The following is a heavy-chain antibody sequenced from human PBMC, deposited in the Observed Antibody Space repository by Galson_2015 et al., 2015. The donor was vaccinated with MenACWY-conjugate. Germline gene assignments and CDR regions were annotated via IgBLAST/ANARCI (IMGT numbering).Heavy chain of an antibody. CDR2: IKQDGSEK. Sequence: SLRLSCAASGFIFNNYWMSWARQVPGKGPEWVANIKQDGSEKYYVDSVRGRFTISRDNAKNSLYLQMNSLRAEDTAVYYCARDLGFYCSRNDCYSSYWGQGTVVTVSS. V-gene: IGHV3-7*03. CDR3: ARDLGFYCSRNDCYSSY. D-gene: IGHD2-2*01. J-gene: IGHJ4*02. CDR1: GFIFNNYW.